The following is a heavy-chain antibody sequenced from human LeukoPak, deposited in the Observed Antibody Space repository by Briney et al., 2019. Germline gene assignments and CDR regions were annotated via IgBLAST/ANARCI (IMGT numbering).Heavy chain of an antibody. D-gene: IGHD6-13*01. V-gene: IGHV4-59*01. Sequence: SETLSLTCTVSGGSISSYYWSWIRQPPGKGLEWIGYIYYSGSTNYNPSPKSRVTISVDTSKNQFSLKLSSVTAADTAVYYCARGKYSSSWYPVLYYYYGMDVWGQGTTVTVSS. CDR1: GGSISSYY. CDR2: IYYSGST. CDR3: ARGKYSSSWYPVLYYYYGMDV. J-gene: IGHJ6*02.